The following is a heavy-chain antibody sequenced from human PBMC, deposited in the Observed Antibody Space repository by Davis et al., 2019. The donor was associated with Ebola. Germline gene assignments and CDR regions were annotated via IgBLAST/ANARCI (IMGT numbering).Heavy chain of an antibody. CDR3: ANDDY. D-gene: IGHD5-12*01. CDR1: GVSIYSYY. J-gene: IGHJ4*02. V-gene: IGHV4-59*01. CDR2: VYFSGSA. Sequence: MPSETLSLTCTVSGVSIYSYYWSWVRQSPGKGLEWIGYVYFSGSATYSPSLENRATMSIDTSKNHVSLKLTSVTPADTAVYYCANDDYWGQGTLVTVSA.